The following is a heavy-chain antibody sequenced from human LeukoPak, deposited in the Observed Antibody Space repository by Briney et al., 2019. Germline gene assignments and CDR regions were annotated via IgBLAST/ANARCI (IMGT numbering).Heavy chain of an antibody. J-gene: IGHJ4*02. D-gene: IGHD1-26*01. V-gene: IGHV4-61*02. Sequence: SQTLSLTCTVSGGSISSGSYYWSWIRQPAGKGLEWIGRIYTSGSTNYNPSLKSRVTMSVDTSKNQFSLKLSSVTAADTAVYYCARVGATDWGQGTLVTVSS. CDR2: IYTSGST. CDR1: GGSISSGSYY. CDR3: ARVGATD.